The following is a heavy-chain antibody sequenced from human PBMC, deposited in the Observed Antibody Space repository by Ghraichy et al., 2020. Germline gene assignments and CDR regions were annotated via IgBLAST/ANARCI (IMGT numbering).Heavy chain of an antibody. CDR2: VYRSGST. J-gene: IGHJ5*02. CDR1: DGSINSYF. Sequence: SETLSLTCTVSDGSINSYFWSWIRQPPGKGLEWIGYVYRSGSTKYNPSLKSRVTISVDTSKRQFSLRLSSVTAADTAVYYCARSFSSGYNSNWFDPWGQGTLVTVSS. V-gene: IGHV4-59*01. D-gene: IGHD5-24*01. CDR3: ARSFSSGYNSNWFDP.